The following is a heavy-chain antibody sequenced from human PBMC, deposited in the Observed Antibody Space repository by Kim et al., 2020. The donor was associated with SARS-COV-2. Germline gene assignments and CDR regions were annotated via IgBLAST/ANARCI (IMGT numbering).Heavy chain of an antibody. Sequence: GGSLRLSCAASGFSFSSYSMNWVRQALGKGLESISYISSTSSSIYEADSVKGRFTISRDNAKNSLYLQMNSLRDEDTAVYYCARDDTSGWYQDYWGQGTLVTVSS. V-gene: IGHV3-48*02. D-gene: IGHD6-19*01. CDR2: ISSTSSSI. CDR3: ARDDTSGWYQDY. CDR1: GFSFSSYS. J-gene: IGHJ4*02.